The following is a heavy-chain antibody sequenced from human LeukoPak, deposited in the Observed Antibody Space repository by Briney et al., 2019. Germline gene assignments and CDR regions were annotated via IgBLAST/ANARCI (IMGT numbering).Heavy chain of an antibody. CDR3: ARPLRNSGYFGD. CDR1: GFTFSDHY. CDR2: TRDKANKYTT. J-gene: IGHJ4*02. Sequence: PGGSLRLSCAASGFTFSDHYMDWVRQAPGKGLEWVGRTRDKANKYTTEYAASVKGRFTISRDDSKNSLYLEMNSLKTEDTVVYYCARPLRNSGYFGDWGQGTLVSVSS. V-gene: IGHV3-72*01. D-gene: IGHD1-14*01.